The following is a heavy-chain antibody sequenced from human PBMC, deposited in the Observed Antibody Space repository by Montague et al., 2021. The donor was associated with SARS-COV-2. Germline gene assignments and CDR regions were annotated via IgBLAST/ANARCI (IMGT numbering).Heavy chain of an antibody. J-gene: IGHJ4*02. V-gene: IGHV4-4*02. CDR1: GDSIIRTDC. Sequence: SETLSLTCAVSGDSIIRTDCWSWIRQPPGKGLEWIGEIYDSRNTNYNPSLKSRVTISVDMSNNQFSLELSSVTAADTALYYCVRAGGYHNRPPVWGQGTLVTVSS. CDR2: IYDSRNT. D-gene: IGHD5-12*01. CDR3: VRAGGYHNRPPV.